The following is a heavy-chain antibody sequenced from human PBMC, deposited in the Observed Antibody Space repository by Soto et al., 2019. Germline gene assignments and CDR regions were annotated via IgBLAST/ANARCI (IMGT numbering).Heavy chain of an antibody. V-gene: IGHV3-23*01. J-gene: IGHJ5*02. CDR3: AKDAIANDGIWLMDS. CDR2: LLRPGRST. Sequence: LRLSCAASGFMFSDYAMTWARQAPGKELEWVSGLLRPGRSTYYADSVKGRFTISGDTSANTVYLQMDSLRAEDTAVYYCAKDAIANDGIWLMDSWGQGTVVTVSS. D-gene: IGHD3-16*01. CDR1: GFMFSDYA.